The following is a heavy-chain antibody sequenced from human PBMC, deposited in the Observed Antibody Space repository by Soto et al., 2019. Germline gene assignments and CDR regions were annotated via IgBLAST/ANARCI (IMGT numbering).Heavy chain of an antibody. CDR2: IYYSGST. CDR3: ASNIRAIVLMVYAIHGGMDV. D-gene: IGHD2-8*01. CDR1: GGSISSSSYY. V-gene: IGHV4-39*01. Sequence: QLQLQESGPGLVKPSETLSLTCTVSGGSISSSSYYWGWIRQPPGKGLEWIGSIYYSGSTYYNPSLKSRVTISVDTSKNQVSLKPSSVTAADTAVYYCASNIRAIVLMVYAIHGGMDVWGQGTTVTVSS. J-gene: IGHJ6*02.